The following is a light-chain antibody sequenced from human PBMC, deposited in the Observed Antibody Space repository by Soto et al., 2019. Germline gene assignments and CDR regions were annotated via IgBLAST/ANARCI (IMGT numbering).Light chain of an antibody. CDR2: AAS. Sequence: DIQMTQSPSSLSASVGDKVTITCRTSQGVTSTYLNWYQQKPGKAPRLLIYAASSLQSGVPSRFSGSGSGTDFTLTISSLQPEDFAIYYCQQSYTTPLTFGGGTKVEIK. CDR1: QGVTSTY. CDR3: QQSYTTPLT. V-gene: IGKV1-39*01. J-gene: IGKJ4*01.